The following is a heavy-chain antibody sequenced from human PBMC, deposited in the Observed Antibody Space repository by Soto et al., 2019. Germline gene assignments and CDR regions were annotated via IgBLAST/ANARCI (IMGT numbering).Heavy chain of an antibody. CDR2: LYSGGAT. D-gene: IGHD3-10*01. CDR3: VRGRYGSEIH. J-gene: IGHJ4*02. CDR1: GFIVSSNY. V-gene: IGHV3-53*04. Sequence: EVRLMESGGGLVQPGGSLRLSCAASGFIVSSNYMTWVRQAPGKGLEWVSLLYSGGATLYAASVKGRFTISSHSSQNTLFLQMNSLRTEDTATYYCVRGRYGSEIHWGQGTRVTVSS.